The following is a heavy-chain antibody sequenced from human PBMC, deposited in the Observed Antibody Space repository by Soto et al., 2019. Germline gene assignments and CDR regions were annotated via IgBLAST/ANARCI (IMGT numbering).Heavy chain of an antibody. CDR1: GFTFSSYE. Sequence: GGSLRLSCAASGFTFSSYEMNWVRQAPGKGLEWVSYISSSGSTIYYADSVKGRFTISRDNAKNSLYLQMNSLRAEDTAVYYCAGQLWFGESTQLYYGMDVWGQGTTVTVSS. J-gene: IGHJ6*02. CDR3: AGQLWFGESTQLYYGMDV. V-gene: IGHV3-48*03. D-gene: IGHD3-10*01. CDR2: ISSSGSTI.